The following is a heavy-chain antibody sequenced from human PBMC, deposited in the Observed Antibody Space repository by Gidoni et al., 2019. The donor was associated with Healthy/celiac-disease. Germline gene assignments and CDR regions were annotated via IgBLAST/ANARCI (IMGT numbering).Heavy chain of an antibody. J-gene: IGHJ4*02. D-gene: IGHD1-26*01. Sequence: QLQLQESGPGLVKPSETLSLTCTVSAGSISSSSYYWGWIRQPTGKGLECSGSIYYSGSTYYIPSLKSLVTISVDTSKNQFSLKLSSVTAADTAVYYCARLSQWELLDYWGQGTLVTVSS. CDR1: AGSISSSSYY. V-gene: IGHV4-39*01. CDR2: IYYSGST. CDR3: ARLSQWELLDY.